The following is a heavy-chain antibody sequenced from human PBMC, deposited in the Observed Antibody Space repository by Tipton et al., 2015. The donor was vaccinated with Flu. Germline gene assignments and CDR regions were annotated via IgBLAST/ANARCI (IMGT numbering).Heavy chain of an antibody. V-gene: IGHV3-72*01. CDR3: ARDKWRSCYPDY. CDR2: TRNKANSYTT. Sequence: SLRLSCAASGFTFSDHYMDWVRQAPGKGLEWVGRTRNKANSYTTEYAASVKGRFTISRDDSKNSLYRQMNSLKTEDTAVYYCARDKWRSCYPDYWGQGTLVTVSS. J-gene: IGHJ4*02. D-gene: IGHD3-22*01. CDR1: GFTFSDHY.